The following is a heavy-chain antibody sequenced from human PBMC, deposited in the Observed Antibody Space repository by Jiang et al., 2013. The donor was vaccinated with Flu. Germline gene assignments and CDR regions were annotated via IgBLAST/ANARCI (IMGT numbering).Heavy chain of an antibody. CDR1: GYSFTSYW. CDR2: IYPGDSDT. CDR3: ARRSGSYFWYFDY. Sequence: SLKISCKGSGYSFTSYWIAWVRQMPGKGLEWMGIIYPGDSDTRYSPSFQGQVTISADKSISTAYLQWSSLKASDTAMYYCARRSGSYFWYFDYWGQGTLVTVSS. V-gene: IGHV5-51*01. J-gene: IGHJ4*02. D-gene: IGHD1-26*01.